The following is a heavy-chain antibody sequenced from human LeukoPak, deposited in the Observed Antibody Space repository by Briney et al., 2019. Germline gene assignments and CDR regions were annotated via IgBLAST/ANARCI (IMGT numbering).Heavy chain of an antibody. CDR1: GYTFTSYD. J-gene: IGHJ4*02. CDR2: MNPNSGNT. CDR3: ATEVLGYSSGWYHFDY. V-gene: IGHV1-8*01. D-gene: IGHD6-19*01. Sequence: ASVTVSCKASGYTFTSYDINWVRQATGQGLEWMGWMNPNSGNTGYAQKFQGRVTMTEDTSTDTAYMELSSLRSEDTAVYYCATEVLGYSSGWYHFDYWGQGTLVTVSS.